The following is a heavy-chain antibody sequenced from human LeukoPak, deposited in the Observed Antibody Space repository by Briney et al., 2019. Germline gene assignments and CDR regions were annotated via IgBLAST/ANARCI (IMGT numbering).Heavy chain of an antibody. Sequence: GGSLRLSRVASGFTLSRYAMSSVRPARGKGLEWVSAIRGSGSSTYYADSVKGRFTISRDNSKNTLYLQMNSLRAEDTAVYYCAKDRRNSYGDDAFDIWGQGTMVTVSS. D-gene: IGHD5-18*01. CDR3: AKDRRNSYGDDAFDI. CDR1: GFTLSRYA. V-gene: IGHV3-23*01. J-gene: IGHJ3*02. CDR2: IRGSGSST.